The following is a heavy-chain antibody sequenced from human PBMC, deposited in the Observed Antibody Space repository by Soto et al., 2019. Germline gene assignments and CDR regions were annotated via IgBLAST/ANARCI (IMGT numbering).Heavy chain of an antibody. V-gene: IGHV1-46*01. CDR1: GYTFTSYY. CDR2: INPSGGST. CDR3: ARAGLRWCDSSGYYREGWFDP. J-gene: IGHJ5*02. Sequence: QVQLVQSGAEVKKPGASVKVSCKASGYTFTSYYMHWVRQAPGQGLEWMGIINPSGGSTSYAQKCQGGVTMTREPSRSTGYMELSSLRSEDTAVYYCARAGLRWCDSSGYYREGWFDPWGQGTLVTVSS. D-gene: IGHD3-22*01.